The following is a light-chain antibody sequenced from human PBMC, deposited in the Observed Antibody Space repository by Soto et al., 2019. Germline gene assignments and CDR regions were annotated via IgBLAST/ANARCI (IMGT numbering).Light chain of an antibody. Sequence: EIVLTQSPGTLSLSPGDRATLSCRASQSVSSNYLAWYQQKPGQAPRPLIYGASSRATGIPDRFSGSGSGTDFTLTISRLEPEDFLVYYCERYGNLLSLTFGGGTKVDIK. CDR2: GAS. V-gene: IGKV3-20*01. CDR1: QSVSSNY. CDR3: ERYGNLLSLT. J-gene: IGKJ4*01.